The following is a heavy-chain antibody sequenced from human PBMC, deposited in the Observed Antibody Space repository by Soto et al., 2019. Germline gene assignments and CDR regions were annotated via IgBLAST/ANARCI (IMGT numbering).Heavy chain of an antibody. CDR2: IKSTPDGGTT. Sequence: EVQLVESGGGLVKPGGSLRLSCAASGFTFTNAWMNWVRQAPGKGLEWVGRIKSTPDGGTTDYGAPVKGRFTISRDDSKDTLYLQMNSLKNEDTAVYYCTTGRSVLVRGISNYWGLRTLVTVSP. J-gene: IGHJ4*02. D-gene: IGHD3-10*01. V-gene: IGHV3-15*01. CDR1: GFTFTNAW. CDR3: TTGRSVLVRGISNY.